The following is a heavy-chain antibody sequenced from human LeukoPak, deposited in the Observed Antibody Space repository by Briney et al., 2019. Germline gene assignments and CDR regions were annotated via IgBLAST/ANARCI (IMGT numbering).Heavy chain of an antibody. J-gene: IGHJ4*02. CDR2: INHSGST. CDR3: ARDRVFFDY. CDR1: GGSFSGYY. Sequence: PSETLSLTCAVYGGSFSGYYWNWIRQPPGKGLEWIGEINHSGSTNYNPSLKSRVTISVDTSKNQFSLKLSSVTAADTAVYYCARDRVFFDYWGQGTLVTVSS. V-gene: IGHV4-34*01.